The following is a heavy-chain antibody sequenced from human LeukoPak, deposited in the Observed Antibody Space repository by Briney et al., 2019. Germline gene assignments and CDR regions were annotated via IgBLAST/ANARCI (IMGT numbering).Heavy chain of an antibody. V-gene: IGHV3-33*06. CDR1: GFTFSSYG. J-gene: IGHJ3*02. D-gene: IGHD2-2*01. CDR2: IWYDGSNK. CDR3: AKVFPSCNTASCPRGAFDI. Sequence: GGSLRLSCAASGFTFSSYGMHWVRQAPGKGLEWVAVIWYDGSNKYYADSVKGRFAISRDNSKNKLYLQMNRLRAEDTAVYYCAKVFPSCNTASCPRGAFDIWGQGTMVTVSS.